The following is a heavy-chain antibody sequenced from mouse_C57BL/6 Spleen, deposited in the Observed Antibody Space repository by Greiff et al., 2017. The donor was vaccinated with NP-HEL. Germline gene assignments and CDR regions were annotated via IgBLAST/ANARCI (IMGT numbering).Heavy chain of an antibody. CDR1: GYTFTSYW. Sequence: QVQLQQPGAELVKPGASVKLSCKASGYTFTSYWMHWVKQRPGQGLEWIGMIHPNSGSTNYNEKFKSKATLTVDKSSSTAYMQLSSLTSEDSAVYYCARLLYDYDGFAYWGQGTLVTVSA. CDR2: IHPNSGST. CDR3: ARLLYDYDGFAY. D-gene: IGHD2-4*01. V-gene: IGHV1-64*01. J-gene: IGHJ3*01.